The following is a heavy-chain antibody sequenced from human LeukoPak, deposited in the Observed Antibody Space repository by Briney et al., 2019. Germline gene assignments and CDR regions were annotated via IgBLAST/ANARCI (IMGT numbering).Heavy chain of an antibody. J-gene: IGHJ4*02. V-gene: IGHV4-34*01. CDR2: INHSGST. Sequence: SETLSLTCAVYGGSFSGYYWSWIRQPPGKGLEWIGEINHSGSTNYNPSFKSRVTISVDTSKNQFSLKLSSVTAANTAVYYCARGARLYYYDSSGYFDYWGQGTLVTVSS. CDR3: ARGARLYYYDSSGYFDY. CDR1: GGSFSGYY. D-gene: IGHD3-22*01.